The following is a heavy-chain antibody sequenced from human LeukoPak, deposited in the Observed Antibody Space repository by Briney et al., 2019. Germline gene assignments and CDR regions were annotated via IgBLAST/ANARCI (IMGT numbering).Heavy chain of an antibody. D-gene: IGHD2-15*01. J-gene: IGHJ5*01. CDR1: GLTFSSYG. V-gene: IGHV3-15*01. CDR2: IKSKTHGGTT. Sequence: GGSLRLSCAVSGLTFSSYGMNWVRQAPGKGLEWVGHIKSKTHGGTTDYAAPVKGTFTISRDDSKSTLYLQMNSLTTEDTAVYYCTTSDIAVVVVARNWFESWGQGTLVTVSS. CDR3: TTSDIAVVVVARNWFES.